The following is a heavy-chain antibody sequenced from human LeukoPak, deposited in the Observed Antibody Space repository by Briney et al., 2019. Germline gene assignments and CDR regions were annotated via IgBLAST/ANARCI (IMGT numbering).Heavy chain of an antibody. CDR2: INPCGGST. CDR1: GYTFTSYY. V-gene: IGHV1-46*01. D-gene: IGHD3-16*01. CDR3: ATPLIGQGVSLGY. Sequence: ASVKVSCKASGYTFTSYYMHWVRQAPGQGPEWMGIINPCGGSTSDAQKFQGRVTMTRDTSTSTVHMELSSLRSEDTAVYYCATPLIGQGVSLGYWGQGTLVTVSS. J-gene: IGHJ4*02.